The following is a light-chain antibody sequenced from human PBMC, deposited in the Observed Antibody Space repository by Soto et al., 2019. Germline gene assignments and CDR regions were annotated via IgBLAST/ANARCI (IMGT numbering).Light chain of an antibody. V-gene: IGLV2-14*03. CDR2: DVS. J-gene: IGLJ2*01. CDR1: SSDIGAFNY. CDR3: SSYAATNTVL. Sequence: SALAQPASVSGSPGQSITISCTGTSSDIGAFNYVSWYQQHPGDAPKLLIFDVSDRPSGISVRFSASTSGNTASLTISGLQTEDEAHYFCSSYAATNTVLFGGGTKVTVL.